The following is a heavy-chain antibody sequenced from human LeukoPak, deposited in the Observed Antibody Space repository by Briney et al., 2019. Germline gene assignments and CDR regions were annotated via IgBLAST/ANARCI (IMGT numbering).Heavy chain of an antibody. V-gene: IGHV4-39*01. J-gene: IGHJ4*02. CDR1: GGSISSSSYY. Sequence: SETLSLTCTVSGGSISSSSYYWGWIRQPPGKGLEWIGSIYYSGSTYYNPSLKSRVTISVDTSKNQFSLKLSSVTAADTAVYYCARSSRATTQLTLKYWGQGTLVTVSS. CDR2: IYYSGST. CDR3: ARSSRATTQLTLKY. D-gene: IGHD5-12*01.